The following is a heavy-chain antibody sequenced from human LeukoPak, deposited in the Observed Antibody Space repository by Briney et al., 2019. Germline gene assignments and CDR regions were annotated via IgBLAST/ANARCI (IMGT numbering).Heavy chain of an antibody. CDR3: ARGPSGYHNT. CDR1: GFTFDSYA. Sequence: GGSPRLSCVASGFTFDSYAMSWVRQAPGKGLEWVSAISGSGGSTYYADSVKGRFTISRDNSKNTLYLQMNSLRAEDTAVYYCARGPSGYHNTGGQGTLVTVSS. V-gene: IGHV3-23*01. CDR2: ISGSGGST. D-gene: IGHD5-12*01. J-gene: IGHJ4*02.